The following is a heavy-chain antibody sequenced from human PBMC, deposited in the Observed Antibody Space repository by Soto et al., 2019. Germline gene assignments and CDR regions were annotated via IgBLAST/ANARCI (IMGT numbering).Heavy chain of an antibody. CDR2: ISYDGSNK. CDR3: AKAHGWYAPTGLFDY. Sequence: SLRLSCAASGFTFSSYGMHWVRQAPGKGLEWVGVISYDGSNKYYADSVKGRFTSSRDNSKNTLYLQMNSMRAEDTAVYYCAKAHGWYAPTGLFDYWGQGTLVTVSS. J-gene: IGHJ4*02. CDR1: GFTFSSYG. D-gene: IGHD2-2*01. V-gene: IGHV3-30*18.